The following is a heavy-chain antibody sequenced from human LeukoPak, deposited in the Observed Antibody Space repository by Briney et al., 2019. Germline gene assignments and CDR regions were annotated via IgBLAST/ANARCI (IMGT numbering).Heavy chain of an antibody. J-gene: IGHJ1*01. CDR3: ARGGRSALQH. CDR1: GGSVSSGSYY. CDR2: IYYSGST. D-gene: IGHD1-26*01. V-gene: IGHV4-61*01. Sequence: SETLSLTCTVSGGSVSSGSYYWSWIRQPPGKGLEWIGYIYYSGSTNYNPSLKSRVTISVDTSKNQFSLKLSSVTAADTAVYYCARGGRSALQHWGQGTLVTVSS.